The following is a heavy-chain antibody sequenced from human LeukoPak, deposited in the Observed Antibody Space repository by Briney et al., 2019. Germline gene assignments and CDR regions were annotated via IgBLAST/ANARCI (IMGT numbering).Heavy chain of an antibody. CDR2: INPNSGGT. CDR3: AREPPYCSSTSCYRGGFDY. J-gene: IGHJ4*02. CDR1: GYTFTGYY. D-gene: IGHD2-2*02. Sequence: ASVKVSCKASGYTFTGYYMHWVRQAPGQGLEWMGWINPNSGGTNYAQKFQGRVTMTRDTSISTAYMELSRLRSDDTAVYYCAREPPYCSSTSCYRGGFDYWGQETLVTVSS. V-gene: IGHV1-2*02.